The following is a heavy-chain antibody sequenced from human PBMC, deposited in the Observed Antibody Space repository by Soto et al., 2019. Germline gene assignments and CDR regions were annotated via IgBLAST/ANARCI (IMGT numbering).Heavy chain of an antibody. J-gene: IGHJ5*02. D-gene: IGHD6-19*01. CDR1: GFTFSSYD. Sequence: EVQLVESGGGLVQPGGSLRLSCAASGFTFSSYDMNWVRQAPGKGLEWVSYISSSSSTIYYADSVKGRFTISRDKAKNSLYLQMNSLRAEDTAVYYCAGHGGQWLNWFDPWGQGILVTVSS. CDR2: ISSSSSTI. V-gene: IGHV3-48*01. CDR3: AGHGGQWLNWFDP.